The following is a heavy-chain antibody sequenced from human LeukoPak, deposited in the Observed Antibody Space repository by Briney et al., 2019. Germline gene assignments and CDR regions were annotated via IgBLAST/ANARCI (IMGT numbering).Heavy chain of an antibody. CDR3: ARGSSGYYYVLSWYFDL. CDR1: GGSISSYY. D-gene: IGHD3-22*01. CDR2: IYYSGST. Sequence: SETLSLTCTVSGGSISSYYWSWIRQPPGKGLEWIGYIYYSGSTNYNPSLKSRVTISVDTSKNQFSLKLSSVTAADTAVYYCARGSSGYYYVLSWYFDLWGRGTLVTVSS. J-gene: IGHJ2*01. V-gene: IGHV4-59*01.